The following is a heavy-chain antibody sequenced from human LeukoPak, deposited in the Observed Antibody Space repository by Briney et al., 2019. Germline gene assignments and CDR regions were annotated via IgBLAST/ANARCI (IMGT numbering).Heavy chain of an antibody. CDR1: GGSFSGYY. V-gene: IGHV4-34*01. CDR3: TRGSRWSGEKVGYFDR. CDR2: INPSGIT. D-gene: IGHD3-10*01. Sequence: SETLSLTCVVYGGSFSGYYWGWIRQPPGKGLEWIGDINPSGITNYNQSLKSRVTISADTPKNQFSLRLSSVTAADTAVYYCTRGSRWSGEKVGYFDRWGQGNLVTVSS. J-gene: IGHJ4*02.